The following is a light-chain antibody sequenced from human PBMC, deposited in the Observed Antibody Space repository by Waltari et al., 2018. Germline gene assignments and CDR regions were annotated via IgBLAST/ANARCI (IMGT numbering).Light chain of an antibody. J-gene: IGKJ4*01. V-gene: IGKV1-NL1*01. CDR3: QQAYSYPLT. CDR1: QDIGYN. CDR2: RTS. Sequence: DIQMTQSPSSLSASVGGTVTITCQASQDIGYNLNWYQQRPGKAPQLLIYRTSRLNGGIPSRFSGSGSGTDFTLTITSLQPEDFATYSCQQAYSYPLTFGGGTKVEI.